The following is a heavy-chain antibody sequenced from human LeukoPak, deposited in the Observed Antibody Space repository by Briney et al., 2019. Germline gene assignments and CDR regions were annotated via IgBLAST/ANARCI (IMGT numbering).Heavy chain of an antibody. CDR1: GGSFSGYY. J-gene: IGHJ4*02. CDR3: AKLAKLGKAHYFDY. D-gene: IGHD1-1*01. Sequence: SETLSLTCAVYGGSFSGYYWSWLRQPPGKGLEWIGEINHGGSTNYNPSLKSRVTISVATSKNQFSLKVNSVTAADTALYYCAKLAKLGKAHYFDYWGQGTPVTVSS. CDR2: INHGGST. V-gene: IGHV4-34*01.